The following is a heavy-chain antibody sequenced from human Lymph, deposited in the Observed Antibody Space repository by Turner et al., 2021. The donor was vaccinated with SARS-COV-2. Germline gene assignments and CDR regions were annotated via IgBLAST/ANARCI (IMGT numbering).Heavy chain of an antibody. V-gene: IGHV3-23*01. CDR2: ISGSCART. CDR3: AKSPLGEDYFDY. CDR1: GFTFSNYA. J-gene: IGHJ4*02. Sequence: EVQLLESGGDLVQPGGSLRLSCAASGFTFSNYAMSWVRQAPGKGLELVSDISGSCARTYYADSVKGRFTISIDNSKNMLFLQMNSLRADDTAIYYCAKSPLGEDYFDYWGQGTLVTVSS. D-gene: IGHD3-16*01.